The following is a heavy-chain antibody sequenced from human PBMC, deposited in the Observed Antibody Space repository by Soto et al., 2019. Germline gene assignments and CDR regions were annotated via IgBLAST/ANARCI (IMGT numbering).Heavy chain of an antibody. CDR3: AKGTPYCGGDCYFVS. CDR2: ISGSGSST. D-gene: IGHD2-21*02. Sequence: EVQLLESGGGLVQPWGSLRLSCAASGFIFSSYAMTWVRQAPGKGLECVSGISGSGSSTYYADSVKGRFIIPRDNSKNTVYLEMNSLRAEDTAVYYCAKGTPYCGGDCYFVSWGQGTLVTVSS. V-gene: IGHV3-23*01. J-gene: IGHJ5*01. CDR1: GFIFSSYA.